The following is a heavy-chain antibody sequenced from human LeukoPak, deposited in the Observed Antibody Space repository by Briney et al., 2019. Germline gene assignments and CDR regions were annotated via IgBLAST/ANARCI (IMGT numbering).Heavy chain of an antibody. CDR2: FYRSGST. V-gene: IGHV4-38-2*02. CDR3: ARVGGQGTSYLEAFVI. Sequence: SETLSLTCTVSGYSISSGYYWGWIRQPPGKGLQWIGSFYRSGSTYYNPSLKSRVTISVDTSKNQFSLRLNSVTAADTAVYYCARVGGQGTSYLEAFVIWGHGTMVTVSS. D-gene: IGHD4-23*01. CDR1: GYSISSGYY. J-gene: IGHJ3*02.